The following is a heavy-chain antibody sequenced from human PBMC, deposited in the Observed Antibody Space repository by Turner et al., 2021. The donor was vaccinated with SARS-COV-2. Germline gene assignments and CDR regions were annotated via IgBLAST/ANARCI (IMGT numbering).Heavy chain of an antibody. D-gene: IGHD3-22*01. Sequence: QVQLVESGGGVVQPGRSLRLSCAASGFTLSRYGMHWVRQAPGKGLEWAAVIWYDGSNKYYADSVKGRFTISRDNSKNTLYLQMNSLRAEDTAVYYCARDHYYDSSGYTLDAFDIWGQGTMVTISS. V-gene: IGHV3-33*01. CDR3: ARDHYYDSSGYTLDAFDI. J-gene: IGHJ3*02. CDR2: IWYDGSNK. CDR1: GFTLSRYG.